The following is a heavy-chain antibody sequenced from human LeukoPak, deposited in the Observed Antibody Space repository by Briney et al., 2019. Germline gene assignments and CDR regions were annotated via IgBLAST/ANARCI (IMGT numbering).Heavy chain of an antibody. CDR2: INYRGST. CDR3: ARHWSRHWFDP. Sequence: PSETLSLTCTVSGASIRSGDYYWAWIRQSPGKGLEWIGSINYRGSTHYNPSLKSRVTISVDTSKNQFSLKMSSVTTTDTAVYYCARHWSRHWFDPWGPGTLVAVSS. CDR1: GASIRSGDYY. V-gene: IGHV4-39*01. J-gene: IGHJ5*02.